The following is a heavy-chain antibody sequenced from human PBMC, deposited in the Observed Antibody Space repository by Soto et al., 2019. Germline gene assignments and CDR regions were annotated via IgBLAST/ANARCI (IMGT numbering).Heavy chain of an antibody. V-gene: IGHV3-30-3*01. J-gene: IGHJ6*02. CDR1: GFTFSSYA. CDR3: APFYGMDV. CDR2: ISYDGSNK. Sequence: GGSLRLSCAACGFTFSSYAMHWVRQAPGKGLEWVAVISYDGSNKYYADSVKGRFTISRDNSKNTLYLQMNSLRAEDTAVYYCAPFYGMDVWGQGTTVTVSS.